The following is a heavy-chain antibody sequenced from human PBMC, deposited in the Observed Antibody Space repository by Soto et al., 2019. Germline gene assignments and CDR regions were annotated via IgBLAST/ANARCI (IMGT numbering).Heavy chain of an antibody. J-gene: IGHJ5*02. CDR1: GGSISSGGYY. CDR3: AREEGGGYDHRWFDP. Sequence: QVQLQESGPGLVKPSQTLSLTCTVSGGSISSGGYYWSWIRQHPGKALEWIGYIYYSGSTYYNPSLTSGVTISVDTSKNQFSLKLSSVTAADTAVYYCAREEGGGYDHRWFDPWGQGTLVTVSS. D-gene: IGHD5-12*01. V-gene: IGHV4-31*03. CDR2: IYYSGST.